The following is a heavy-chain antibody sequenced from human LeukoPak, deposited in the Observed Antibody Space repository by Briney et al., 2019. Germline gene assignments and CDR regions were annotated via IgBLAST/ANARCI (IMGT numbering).Heavy chain of an antibody. CDR1: GFTFSNAW. Sequence: GGSLRLSCAASGFTFSNAWMSWVRQAPGKGLEWVGRIKSKTDGGTTDYAAPVKGRFTISRDDSKNTLYLQMNSLKTEDTAVYYCVRLGYCSSTSCPGRYWGQGTLVTVSS. CDR3: VRLGYCSSTSCPGRY. D-gene: IGHD2-2*01. J-gene: IGHJ4*02. CDR2: IKSKTDGGTT. V-gene: IGHV3-15*01.